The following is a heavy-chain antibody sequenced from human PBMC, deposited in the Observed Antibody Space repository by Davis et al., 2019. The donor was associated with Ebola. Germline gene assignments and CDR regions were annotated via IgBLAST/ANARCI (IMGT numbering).Heavy chain of an antibody. CDR3: ARQTSLGY. V-gene: IGHV3-30*19. CDR1: GFTFRSYG. Sequence: GESLKISCAASGFTFRSYGMHWVRQAPGKGLEWVAVISYDGSNKYYADSVKGRFTISRDNSKNTLYLQMNSLRAEDTAVYYCARQTSLGYWGQGTLVTVSS. J-gene: IGHJ4*02. CDR2: ISYDGSNK.